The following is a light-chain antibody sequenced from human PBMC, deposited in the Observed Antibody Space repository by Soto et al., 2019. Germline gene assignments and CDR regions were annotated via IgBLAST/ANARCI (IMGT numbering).Light chain of an antibody. J-gene: IGKJ5*01. CDR3: QQYDNWPPAIT. CDR2: GAS. Sequence: EIGMPQSPATLSLSPGERATLSCRASQSVSTNVAWYQQKPGQALRLLMFGASTRAAGIPVRFSGSGSATEFTLTISSLESEDFALYYCQQYDNWPPAITFGQGTLLAIK. CDR1: QSVSTN. V-gene: IGKV3-15*01.